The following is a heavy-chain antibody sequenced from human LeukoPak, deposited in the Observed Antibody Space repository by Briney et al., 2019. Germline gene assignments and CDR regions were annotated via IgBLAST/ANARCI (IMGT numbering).Heavy chain of an antibody. CDR1: GFTFSIYA. Sequence: GGSLRLSCAASGFTFSIYAMCWVRQAPGKGRGWVSAISGSGGSTYYAESVKCRFTISRNNSNITLYLQMNSLRAEDTAVYYGAKYQYGSGSYYDAFDIWGQGTMVTVSS. V-gene: IGHV3-23*01. J-gene: IGHJ3*02. D-gene: IGHD3-10*01. CDR2: ISGSGGST. CDR3: AKYQYGSGSYYDAFDI.